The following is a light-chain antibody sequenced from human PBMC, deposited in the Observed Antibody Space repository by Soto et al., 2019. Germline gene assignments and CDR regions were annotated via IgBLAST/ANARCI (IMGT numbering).Light chain of an antibody. CDR3: QQRSNWPPWT. J-gene: IGKJ1*01. CDR2: AAS. Sequence: EVVLTQSPASLSLSPGETATLSCRASRSISNSLAWFQQKPGQPPRLVIYAASTRAIGIPARFTGSGSGTDFTLTSSSLVLEDVGVYYCQQRSNWPPWTFGQGTKLEIK. CDR1: RSISNS. V-gene: IGKV3-11*01.